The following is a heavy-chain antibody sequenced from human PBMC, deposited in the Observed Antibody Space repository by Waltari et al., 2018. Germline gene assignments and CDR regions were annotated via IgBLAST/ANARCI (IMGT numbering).Heavy chain of an antibody. CDR2: ISTSGST. CDR1: GGSISSGSYY. CDR3: ARPYDVYAYWYFDL. V-gene: IGHV4-61*09. Sequence: QVQLQESGPGLVKPSQTLSLTCTVSGGSISSGSYYWSWIRQPAGKGLEWIGYISTSGSTNYTPSLRSRVTISIDTSKNQFSLKLSSVIAADTAVYYCARPYDVYAYWYFDLWGRGTLVTVSS. D-gene: IGHD4-17*01. J-gene: IGHJ2*01.